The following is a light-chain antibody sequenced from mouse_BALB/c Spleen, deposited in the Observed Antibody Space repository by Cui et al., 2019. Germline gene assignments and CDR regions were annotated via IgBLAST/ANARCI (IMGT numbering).Light chain of an antibody. Sequence: DIVMTQSHKFMSTSVGDRVSITCKASQDVGTAVAWYQQKPGQSPKLLIYWESTRHTGVPDRFTGSGSGTDFTLTISNVQSEDLADYFCQQYSSYRTFGGGTKLEIK. CDR2: WES. CDR3: QQYSSYRT. J-gene: IGKJ1*01. CDR1: QDVGTA. V-gene: IGKV6-23*01.